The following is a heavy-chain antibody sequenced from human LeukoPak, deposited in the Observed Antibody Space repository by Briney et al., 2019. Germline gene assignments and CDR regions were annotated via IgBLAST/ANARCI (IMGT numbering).Heavy chain of an antibody. CDR3: ASGYSYGTSVFDY. V-gene: IGHV3-30-3*01. D-gene: IGHD5-18*01. CDR1: GFTFSSYA. Sequence: GGSLRLSCAASGFTFSSYAMHWVRQAPGKGLEWVAVISYDGSNKYYADSVKGRFTISRDNSKNTLYLQMNSLRAEDTAVYYCASGYSYGTSVFDYWGQGTLVTVSS. CDR2: ISYDGSNK. J-gene: IGHJ4*02.